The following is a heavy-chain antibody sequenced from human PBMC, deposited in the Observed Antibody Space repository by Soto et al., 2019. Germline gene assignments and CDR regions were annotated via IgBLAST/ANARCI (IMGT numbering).Heavy chain of an antibody. CDR2: IYYSGST. D-gene: IGHD4-4*01. CDR1: GGSISSYY. J-gene: IGHJ6*02. Sequence: SETLSLTCTVSGGSISSYYWSWIRQPPGKGLEWIGYIYYSGSTNYNPSLKSRVTISVDTSKNQFSLKLSSVTAADTAVYYCARVMATITYYYYGMDVWGQGTTVTVSS. V-gene: IGHV4-59*01. CDR3: ARVMATITYYYYGMDV.